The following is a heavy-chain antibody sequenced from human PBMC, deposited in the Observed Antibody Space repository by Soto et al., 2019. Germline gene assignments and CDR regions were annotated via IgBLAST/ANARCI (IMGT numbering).Heavy chain of an antibody. J-gene: IGHJ4*02. CDR1: GGSISSYY. D-gene: IGHD6-19*01. CDR3: ATVAGTRFDY. Sequence: QVQLQESGPGLVKPSETLSLTCTVSGGSISSYYWSWIRQPPGKGLEWIGYIYYSGSTNYNPSLTXXVXIXXDTSKNQFSPKLSSVTAADTAVYYCATVAGTRFDYWGQGTLVTVSS. CDR2: IYYSGST. V-gene: IGHV4-59*08.